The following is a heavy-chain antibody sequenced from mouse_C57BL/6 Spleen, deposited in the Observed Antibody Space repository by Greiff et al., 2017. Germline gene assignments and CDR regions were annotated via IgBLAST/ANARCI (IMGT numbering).Heavy chain of an antibody. J-gene: IGHJ4*01. CDR2: IHPNSGST. D-gene: IGHD1-1*01. Sequence: QVQLQQPGAELVKPGASVKLSCKASGYTFTSYWMHWVKQRPGQGLEWIGMIHPNSGSTNYNEKFKSKATLTVDKSSSTAYMQLSSLTSEDSAVYYCAREGLDTTVSMDYWGQGTSVTVSS. CDR3: AREGLDTTVSMDY. V-gene: IGHV1-64*01. CDR1: GYTFTSYW.